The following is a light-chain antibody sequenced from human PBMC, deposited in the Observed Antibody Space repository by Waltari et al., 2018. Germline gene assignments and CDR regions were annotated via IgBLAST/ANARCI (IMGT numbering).Light chain of an antibody. CDR3: CSYSTSGSWM. Sequence: QSALTQPASVSGSPGQSITIPCTGTSSNIGDYNLVSWFQHHPGKGPEPVMYYVTKRPSGSSDRFSGSKSGNTASLTISALRADDEADYYCCSYSTSGSWMFGGGTKVTVL. V-gene: IGLV2-23*02. J-gene: IGLJ3*02. CDR1: SSNIGDYNL. CDR2: YVT.